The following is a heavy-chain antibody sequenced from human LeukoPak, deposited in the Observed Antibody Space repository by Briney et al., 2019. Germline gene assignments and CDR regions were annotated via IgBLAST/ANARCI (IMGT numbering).Heavy chain of an antibody. CDR1: GYTFTGYY. Sequence: GASVKVSCKASGYTFTGYYMHWVRQAPGQGLEWMGWINPNSGGTNYAQKLQGRVTMTRDTSISTAYMELSRLRSDDTAVYYCARDTAMAKGPFDYWGQGTLVTVSS. CDR3: ARDTAMAKGPFDY. CDR2: INPNSGGT. V-gene: IGHV1-2*02. J-gene: IGHJ4*02. D-gene: IGHD5-18*01.